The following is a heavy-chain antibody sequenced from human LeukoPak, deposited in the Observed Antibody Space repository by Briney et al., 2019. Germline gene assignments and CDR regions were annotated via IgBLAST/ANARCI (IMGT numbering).Heavy chain of an antibody. CDR2: IRYDGSKK. D-gene: IGHD3-10*01. J-gene: IGHJ4*02. V-gene: IGHV3-30*02. Sequence: GGSLRLSCATSGFTFSSYGIHWVRQAPGKGLEWVAFIRYDGSKKYYADSVKGRFTISRDNSKNTLYLQMNSLRAEDTAVYYCAKELGSVRGVRALDYWGQGTLVTVSS. CDR1: GFTFSSYG. CDR3: AKELGSVRGVRALDY.